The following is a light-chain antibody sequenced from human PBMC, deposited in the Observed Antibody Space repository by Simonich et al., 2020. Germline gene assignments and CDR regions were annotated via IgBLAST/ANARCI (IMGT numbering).Light chain of an antibody. CDR2: QDS. Sequence: SYELTQPPSVSVSPGQTASITCSGDKLGDKYACWYKQKPGQSPVLVLYQDSKRPSGIPERFSGSNSGNTATLTISGTQAMDEADYYCQAWDSSVVFGGGTKLTVL. J-gene: IGLJ2*01. V-gene: IGLV3-1*01. CDR3: QAWDSSVV. CDR1: KLGDKY.